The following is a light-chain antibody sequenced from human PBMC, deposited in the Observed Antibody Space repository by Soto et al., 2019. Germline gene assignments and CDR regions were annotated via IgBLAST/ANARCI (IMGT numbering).Light chain of an antibody. CDR1: SSDVGSHYNL. CDR2: EGN. CDR3: SSYAGSSTWV. J-gene: IGLJ2*01. V-gene: IGLV2-23*01. Sequence: QSALTQPASVSGSPGQSITISCTGTSSDVGSHYNLVSWYQQHPGKAPKIMIYEGNKRPSGVSDRFSGSKSGNTAFLTISGLQAEDEADYCCSSYAGSSTWVFGGGTKVTVL.